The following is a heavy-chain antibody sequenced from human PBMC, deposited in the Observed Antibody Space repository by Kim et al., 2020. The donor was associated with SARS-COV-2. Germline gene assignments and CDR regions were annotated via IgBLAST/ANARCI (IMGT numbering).Heavy chain of an antibody. CDR2: IYYSGST. Sequence: SETLSLTCTVSGGSISSYYWSWIRQSPGKGLEWIGYIYYSGSTNYNPSLKSRVTISVDTSKNQFSLKVSSVTAADTAVYYCARRGEAAGHDYWGQGTLVTVSS. V-gene: IGHV4-59*01. CDR1: GGSISSYY. D-gene: IGHD6-13*01. J-gene: IGHJ4*02. CDR3: ARRGEAAGHDY.